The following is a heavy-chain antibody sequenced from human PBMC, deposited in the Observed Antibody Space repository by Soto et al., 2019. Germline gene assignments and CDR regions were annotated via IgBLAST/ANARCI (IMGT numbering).Heavy chain of an antibody. Sequence: GASVKVSCKASGYTFTSYGISWVRQAPGQGLEWMGWISAYNGNTNYAQKFQGRVTITRDTSASTAYMELSSLRSEDTAVYYCARDKSMKRKQKPWVWFDPWGQGTLVTVSS. J-gene: IGHJ5*02. V-gene: IGHV1-18*01. CDR2: ISAYNGNT. CDR1: GYTFTSYG. D-gene: IGHD3-16*01. CDR3: ARDKSMKRKQKPWVWFDP.